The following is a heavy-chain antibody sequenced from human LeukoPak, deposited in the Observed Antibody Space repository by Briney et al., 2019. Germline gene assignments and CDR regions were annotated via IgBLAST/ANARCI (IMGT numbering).Heavy chain of an antibody. D-gene: IGHD5-18*01. CDR3: AKEGDTALVTGYFDL. CDR2: IIPIFGTA. CDR1: GGTFGSYV. J-gene: IGHJ2*01. V-gene: IGHV1-69*13. Sequence: SVTVSCKASGGTFGSYVISWVRQAPGQGLEWMGGIIPIFGTAHYAQKFQGRLTITADESTSTVYMEMSSLRSEDTAMYYCAKEGDTALVTGYFDLWGRGTLVTVSS.